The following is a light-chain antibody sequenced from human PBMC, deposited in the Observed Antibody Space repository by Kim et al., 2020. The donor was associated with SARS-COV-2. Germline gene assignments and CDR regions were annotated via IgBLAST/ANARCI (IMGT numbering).Light chain of an antibody. J-gene: IGKJ4*01. CDR3: QQYNNWPPLT. CDR2: GAS. V-gene: IGKV3-15*01. Sequence: EILMTQSPATLSVSPGERATLSCRASQSVSRNLAWYQQKPGQAPRLLIYGASTRATGIPARFSGSGSGTEFTLTISSLQSEDFAVYYCQQYNNWPPLTFGGGTKVEI. CDR1: QSVSRN.